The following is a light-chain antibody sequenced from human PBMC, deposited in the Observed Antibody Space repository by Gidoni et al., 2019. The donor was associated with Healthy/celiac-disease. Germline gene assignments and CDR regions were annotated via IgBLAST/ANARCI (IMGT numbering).Light chain of an antibody. CDR3: QQSYCTWFT. CDR2: AAS. CDR1: QSISSY. Sequence: DIQMTQSPSSLSASVGDRVTITCRASQSISSYLNWYQQKPGKAPKLLIYAASSLQSGVPSRFSGSGSGTDFTLTISSLQPEDFATYYFQQSYCTWFTFGQGTRLEIK. V-gene: IGKV1-39*01. J-gene: IGKJ5*01.